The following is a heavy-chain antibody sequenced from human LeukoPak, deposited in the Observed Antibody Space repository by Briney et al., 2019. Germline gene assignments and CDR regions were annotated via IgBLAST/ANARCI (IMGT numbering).Heavy chain of an antibody. D-gene: IGHD6-13*01. Sequence: SETLSLTCTVSGGSINSYYWSWIRQPPGKGLEWIGYIYYSGSTNYNPSLKSRVTISVDTSKNQFSLKLSSVTAADTAVCYCARLGIAAAQGTLDYWGQGTLVTVSS. V-gene: IGHV4-59*01. CDR2: IYYSGST. J-gene: IGHJ4*02. CDR1: GGSINSYY. CDR3: ARLGIAAAQGTLDY.